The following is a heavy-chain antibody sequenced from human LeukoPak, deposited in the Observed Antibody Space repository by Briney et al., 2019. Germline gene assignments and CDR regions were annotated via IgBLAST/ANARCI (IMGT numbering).Heavy chain of an antibody. J-gene: IGHJ5*02. D-gene: IGHD2-15*01. CDR1: GGSISSYY. V-gene: IGHV4-59*01. CDR3: ARXVVAARFWFDP. Sequence: PSETLSLTCTVSGGSISSYYWSWIRQPPGKGLEWIGYIYYSGSTNYNPSLKSRVTISVDTSKNQFSLKLSSVTAADTAVYYCARXVVAARFWFDPWGQGTLVTVSS. CDR2: IYYSGST.